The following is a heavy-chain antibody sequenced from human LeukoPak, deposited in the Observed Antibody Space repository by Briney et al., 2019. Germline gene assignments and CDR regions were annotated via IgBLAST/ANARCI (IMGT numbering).Heavy chain of an antibody. CDR2: INPNGGGT. D-gene: IGHD2-8*02. V-gene: IGHV1-2*02. Sequence: ASVKVSCKTSGYNFIDYYVYWVRQAPGQRLEWMGWINPNGGGTNYAQKFQGRVTMTRDTSISTAYMELSRLRSDDTAVYFCARDPTGTYYYYLDVWGKGTAVTVSS. J-gene: IGHJ6*03. CDR1: GYNFIDYY. CDR3: ARDPTGTYYYYLDV.